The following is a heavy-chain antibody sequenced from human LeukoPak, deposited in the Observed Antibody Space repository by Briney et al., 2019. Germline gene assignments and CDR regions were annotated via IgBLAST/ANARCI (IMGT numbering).Heavy chain of an antibody. J-gene: IGHJ5*02. Sequence: NPGGSLRLSCAASGFTFSDYFMSWIRQAPGKGLEWISYISGSGGYTNYPESVKGRFTISRDNAKKLLFLQMNSLRVEDTAVYYCARDGLYSGYAIPHLWGQGTLVTVSS. D-gene: IGHD5-12*01. CDR3: ARDGLYSGYAIPHL. CDR2: ISGSGGYT. CDR1: GFTFSDYF. V-gene: IGHV3-11*06.